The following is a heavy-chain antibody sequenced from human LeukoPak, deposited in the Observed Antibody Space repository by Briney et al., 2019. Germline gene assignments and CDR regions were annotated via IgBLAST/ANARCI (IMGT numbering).Heavy chain of an antibody. CDR1: GFTFSSYG. D-gene: IGHD6-13*01. CDR2: IWYDGSNE. J-gene: IGHJ4*02. CDR3: ARDQERAADLGY. Sequence: GKSLRLSCAASGFTFSSYGMHWVRQAPGKGLELVANIWYDGSNEYYADSVKGRFTISRDNSKSTLYLQMNSLRAEDTAVYYCARDQERAADLGYWGQGTLVTVSS. V-gene: IGHV3-33*01.